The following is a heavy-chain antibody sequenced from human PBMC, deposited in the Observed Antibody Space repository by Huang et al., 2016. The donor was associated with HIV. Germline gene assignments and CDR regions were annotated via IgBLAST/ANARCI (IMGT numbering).Heavy chain of an antibody. CDR3: ARRYNSRRDY. J-gene: IGHJ4*02. Sequence: QVQLEQWGAGLLKASETLSLTCAVYGGSFIGYYWNWLRQAPGKGLEWVGEINHSGNTNYNPSLKSRVNMSVDTSKSQFSLYLTSLSAADTGTYFCARRYNSRRDYWGRGTLVTVHS. CDR1: GGSFIGYY. CDR2: INHSGNT. V-gene: IGHV4-34*02. D-gene: IGHD3-22*01.